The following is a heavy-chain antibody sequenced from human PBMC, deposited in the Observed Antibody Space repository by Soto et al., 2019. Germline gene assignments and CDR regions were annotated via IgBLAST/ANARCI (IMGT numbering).Heavy chain of an antibody. CDR1: GFTFSDYA. CDR2: VSHDGRNT. CDR3: AKGGRQWLVTSDFNY. J-gene: IGHJ4*02. Sequence: VQLVESGGGVVQPGRSLRLSCAASGFTFSDYAMHWVRQAPGKGLEWVAVVSHDGRNTHYAESVKGRFTISRDSSQNTVSLEMTSLRAEDTAVYYCAKGGRQWLVTSDFNYWGQGALFTVSS. D-gene: IGHD6-19*01. V-gene: IGHV3-30*18.